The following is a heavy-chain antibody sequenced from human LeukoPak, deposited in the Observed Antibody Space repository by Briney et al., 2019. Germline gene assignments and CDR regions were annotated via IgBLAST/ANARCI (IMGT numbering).Heavy chain of an antibody. V-gene: IGHV1-69*13. CDR1: GGTFSRYT. J-gene: IGHJ4*02. CDR3: ARGDFLSGYYAHFDY. Sequence: GASVKVSCKASGGTFSRYTISWVRHRPGQGLEWMGGITPLFGTANYAQKFQGRVTITADESTSTAYMELSSLRSEDTAVYYCARGDFLSGYYAHFDYWGQGTLVTVSS. CDR2: ITPLFGTA. D-gene: IGHD3-3*01.